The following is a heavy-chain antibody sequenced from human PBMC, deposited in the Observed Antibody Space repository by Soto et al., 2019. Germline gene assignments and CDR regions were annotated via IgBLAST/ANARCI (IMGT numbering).Heavy chain of an antibody. J-gene: IGHJ3*02. D-gene: IGHD6-19*01. Sequence: GGSLRLSCAASGFTFSSYTMHWVRQAPGKGLEWVAVISYDGSNKYYADSVKGRFTISRDNSKNTLYLQMNSLRAEDTAVYYCAREHGDSLADFDIWGQGTMVTVS. CDR1: GFTFSSYT. CDR2: ISYDGSNK. V-gene: IGHV3-30-3*01. CDR3: AREHGDSLADFDI.